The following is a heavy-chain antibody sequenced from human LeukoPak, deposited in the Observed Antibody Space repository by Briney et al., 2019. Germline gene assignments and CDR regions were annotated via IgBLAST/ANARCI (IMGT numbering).Heavy chain of an antibody. CDR3: ARRNSGSYSRGFDY. Sequence: PGGSLRLSCAASGFTFSRSAVNWVRQAPGKGLEWVSTITDDGSSTYFADSVKGRFTISRDNSKNMLHLQMNSLRAEDTAVYYCARRNSGSYSRGFDYWGQGTLVTVSS. D-gene: IGHD1-26*01. J-gene: IGHJ4*02. V-gene: IGHV3-23*01. CDR1: GFTFSRSA. CDR2: ITDDGSST.